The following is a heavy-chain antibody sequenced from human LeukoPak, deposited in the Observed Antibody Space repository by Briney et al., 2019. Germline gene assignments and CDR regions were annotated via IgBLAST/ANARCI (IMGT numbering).Heavy chain of an antibody. Sequence: GSLRLSCAASGFSFSSYAMSWVRQTPGKGLEWIGEINHSGSTNYNPSLKSRVTISVDTSKNQFSLKLSSVTAADTAVYYCARVSGWRSGYYRYNWFDPWGQGTLVTVSS. J-gene: IGHJ5*02. V-gene: IGHV4-34*01. CDR2: INHSGST. CDR3: ARVSGWRSGYYRYNWFDP. D-gene: IGHD3-3*01. CDR1: GFSFSSYA.